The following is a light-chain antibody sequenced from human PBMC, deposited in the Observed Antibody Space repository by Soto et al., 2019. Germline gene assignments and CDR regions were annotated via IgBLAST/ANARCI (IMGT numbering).Light chain of an antibody. V-gene: IGKV1-39*01. CDR1: QSISSY. CDR3: QQSYSTHRT. Sequence: DIRMTQSPSSLSASVGDRVTITCRASQSISSYLNWYQQKPGKAPKLLIYAASSLQSGVPSRFSGSGSGTDFTLTISSLQPEDFATYYCQQSYSTHRTFGQGTKV. CDR2: AAS. J-gene: IGKJ1*01.